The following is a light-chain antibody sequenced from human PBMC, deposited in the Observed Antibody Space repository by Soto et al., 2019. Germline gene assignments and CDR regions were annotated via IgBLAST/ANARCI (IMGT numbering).Light chain of an antibody. CDR1: QTVSSY. V-gene: IGKV3-20*01. CDR2: GAS. J-gene: IGKJ5*01. Sequence: ENVLTQSPGTLSSSPGERATLSCRASQTVSSYLTWYQQRPGQAPRLLIYGASKRATGIPDRLSGSGAGTDFTLTISRLEPEDVALYYCQQYGTSPITFGQGTRLEIK. CDR3: QQYGTSPIT.